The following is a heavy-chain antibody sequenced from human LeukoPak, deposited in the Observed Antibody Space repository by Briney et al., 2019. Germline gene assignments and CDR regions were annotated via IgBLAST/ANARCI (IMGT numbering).Heavy chain of an antibody. J-gene: IGHJ6*04. CDR2: IKSEGEGATT. CDR1: GFTIGTAW. V-gene: IGHV3-15*01. Sequence: GGSLRLSCVSSGFTIGTAWMSWVRQAPGKGLEWLGHIKSEGEGATTNYAAPAKGRFAISRDDSKNMIYLQMSSLKIDDTAIYYCIAHFPYFYGFDVWGKGTTVTVSS. D-gene: IGHD3-3*02. CDR3: IAHFPYFYGFDV.